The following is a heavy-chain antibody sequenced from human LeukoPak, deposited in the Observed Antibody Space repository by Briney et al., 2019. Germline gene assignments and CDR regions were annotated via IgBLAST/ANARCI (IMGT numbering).Heavy chain of an antibody. CDR1: RYTFTGYY. CDR3: ARGRYYYDSSGYPRGAFDI. Sequence: ASVKVSCKASRYTFTGYYMHWVRQAPGQGLEWMGWINPNSGGTNYAQKFQGRVTMTRDTSISTAYMELSRLRSDDTAVYYCARGRYYYDSSGYPRGAFDIWGQGTMVTVSS. D-gene: IGHD3-22*01. V-gene: IGHV1-2*02. J-gene: IGHJ3*02. CDR2: INPNSGGT.